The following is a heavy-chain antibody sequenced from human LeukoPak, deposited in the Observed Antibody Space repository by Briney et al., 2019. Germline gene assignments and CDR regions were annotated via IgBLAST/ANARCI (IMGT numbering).Heavy chain of an antibody. CDR2: INPSGGST. D-gene: IGHD1-26*01. CDR3: ARERIGGAAYDY. CDR1: VYTLITYY. V-gene: IGHV1-46*01. Sequence: GASVTVSSTASVYTLITYYMHWVRQTPGHGLEWMGIINPSGGSTNYAQKFQGRVSMTRDTSTSTVYMELNSLISEDRAVYYCARERIGGAAYDYWGQGTPLTVSS. J-gene: IGHJ4*02.